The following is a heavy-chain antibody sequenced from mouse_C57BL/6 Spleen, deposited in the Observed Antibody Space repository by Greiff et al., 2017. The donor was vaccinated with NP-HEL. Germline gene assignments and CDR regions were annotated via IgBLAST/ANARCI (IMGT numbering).Heavy chain of an antibody. J-gene: IGHJ3*01. CDR3: ARKDVYYDDDGFAY. CDR1: GYTFTSYW. D-gene: IGHD2-4*01. CDR2: IDPSDSYT. V-gene: IGHV1-50*01. Sequence: QVQLQQPGAELVKPGASVKLSCKASGYTFTSYWMQWVKQRPGQGLEWIGEIDPSDSYTNYNQKFKGKATLTVDPSSSTAYMQLSSLTSEDSAVYYCARKDVYYDDDGFAYWGQGTLVTVSA.